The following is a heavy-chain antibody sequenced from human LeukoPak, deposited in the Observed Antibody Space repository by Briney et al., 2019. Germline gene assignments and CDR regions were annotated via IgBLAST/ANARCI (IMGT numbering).Heavy chain of an antibody. Sequence: ASETLSLTCTVSGGSISSGGYYWSWIRQHPGKGLEWIGYIYYSGSTYYNPSLKSRVTISVDTSKNQFSLKLSSVTAADTAVYYCARDSEGSSYWGQGALVTVSS. D-gene: IGHD3-10*01. V-gene: IGHV4-31*03. CDR2: IYYSGST. CDR1: GGSISSGGYY. J-gene: IGHJ4*02. CDR3: ARDSEGSSY.